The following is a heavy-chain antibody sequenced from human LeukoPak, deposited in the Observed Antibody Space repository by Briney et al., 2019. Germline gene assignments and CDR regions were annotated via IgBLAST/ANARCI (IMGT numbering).Heavy chain of an antibody. D-gene: IGHD6-19*01. CDR3: VRVYSSGLPFDY. Sequence: ASVKVSCKASGYTFTSYAMHWVRQAPGQRLEWMGWINAGNGTTKYSQKFQGRVTITRDTSASTAYMELSSLRSEDTAVYYCVRVYSSGLPFDYWGQGTLVTVSS. J-gene: IGHJ4*02. V-gene: IGHV1-3*01. CDR1: GYTFTSYA. CDR2: INAGNGTT.